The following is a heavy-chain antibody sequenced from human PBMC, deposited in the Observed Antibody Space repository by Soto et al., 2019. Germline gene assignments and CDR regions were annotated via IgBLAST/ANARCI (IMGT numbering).Heavy chain of an antibody. J-gene: IGHJ4*02. Sequence: GGSLRLACASSGLTFMNYYMSWVRQAQGKGLEWVANVNEDGSEKYYVDSVKGRFTVSRDNARNSLYLQMNSLRAEDTAVYYCARDYTYWGQGTLVTVSS. V-gene: IGHV3-7*03. CDR3: ARDYTY. D-gene: IGHD3-16*01. CDR1: GLTFMNYY. CDR2: VNEDGSEK.